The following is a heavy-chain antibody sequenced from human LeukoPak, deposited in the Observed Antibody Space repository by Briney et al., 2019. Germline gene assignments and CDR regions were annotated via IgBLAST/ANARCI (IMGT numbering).Heavy chain of an antibody. D-gene: IGHD2-2*01. V-gene: IGHV4-59*01. CDR3: ARDPGTTSRTWKFDP. J-gene: IGHJ5*02. CDR1: GGSISSYH. CDR2: IHNSGNT. Sequence: SETLSLTCTVSGGSISSYHWSWIRQPPGKGLEWIGYIHNSGNTNYNPSLQSRVTMPLDLSKNQFSLRLNSVTVADTAVYYCARDPGTTSRTWKFDPWGQGTLVTVSS.